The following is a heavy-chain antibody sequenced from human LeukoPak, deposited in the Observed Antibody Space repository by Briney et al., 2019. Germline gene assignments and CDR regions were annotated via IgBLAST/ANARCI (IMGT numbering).Heavy chain of an antibody. J-gene: IGHJ6*03. V-gene: IGHV4-4*02. D-gene: IGHD6-13*01. CDR3: ARTGWQLAYYYYYYMDV. CDR1: GGSISSSNW. Sequence: PSETLSLTCAVSGGSISSSNWWSWVRQPPGKGLEWIGEIYHSGSTNYNPSLKSRVTISVDKSKNQFSLKLSSVTAADTAVYYCARTGWQLAYYYYYYMDVWGKGTTVTVSS. CDR2: IYHSGST.